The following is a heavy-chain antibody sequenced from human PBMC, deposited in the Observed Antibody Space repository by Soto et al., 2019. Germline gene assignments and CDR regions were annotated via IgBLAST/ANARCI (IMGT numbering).Heavy chain of an antibody. Sequence: QVQLVESGGGVVQPGRSLRLSCAASGFTFSSYGMHWVRQAPGKGLEWVAVIWYDGSNKYYADSVKGRFTISRDNSKNTLYLLMNSLRAEDTAVYYCARDPAYCGGDCYLDWYFDLWGRGTLVTVSS. CDR2: IWYDGSNK. J-gene: IGHJ2*01. V-gene: IGHV3-33*01. CDR3: ARDPAYCGGDCYLDWYFDL. D-gene: IGHD2-21*02. CDR1: GFTFSSYG.